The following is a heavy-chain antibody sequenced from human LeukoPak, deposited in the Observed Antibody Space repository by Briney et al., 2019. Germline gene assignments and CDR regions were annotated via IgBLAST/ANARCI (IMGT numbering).Heavy chain of an antibody. J-gene: IGHJ6*02. Sequence: SESLSLTCTVSGGSISSSSYYWGWIRQPPGKGLEWIGSIYYSGSTYYNPSLKSRVTISVDTSKNQFSLKLSSVTAADTAVYYCAGGSSGGYYYAVDVWGQGTTVAVSS. D-gene: IGHD2-15*01. CDR2: IYYSGST. CDR3: AGGSSGGYYYAVDV. CDR1: GGSISSSSYY. V-gene: IGHV4-39*07.